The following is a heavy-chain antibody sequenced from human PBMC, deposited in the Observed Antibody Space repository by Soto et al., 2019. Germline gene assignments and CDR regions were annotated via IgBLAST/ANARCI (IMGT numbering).Heavy chain of an antibody. CDR1: GFTFDDYG. V-gene: IGHV3-9*01. CDR3: AKVSTTHTFGPLDP. J-gene: IGHJ5*02. CDR2: ISWNSGSI. Sequence: PGWSLRLSCAASGFTFDDYGMHWVRQAPGKGLEWVSGISWNSGSIGYADSVKGRFIISRDNAKNSLYLQMNNLRPEDTALYFCAKVSTTHTFGPLDPWGQGTLVTVSS. D-gene: IGHD1-1*01.